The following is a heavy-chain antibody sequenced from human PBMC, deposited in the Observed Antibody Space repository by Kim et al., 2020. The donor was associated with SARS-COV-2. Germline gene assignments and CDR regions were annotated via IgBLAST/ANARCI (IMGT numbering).Heavy chain of an antibody. Sequence: ASVKVSCKASGYTFTSYAMHWVRQAPGQGLEWMGWINVGYGNTRYLQKFQGRVTITRDTSASTAYMELSGLRSEDTAVYFCARYGTTRNGGYYFDYWGQGALVSVSP. CDR2: INVGYGNT. J-gene: IGHJ4*02. D-gene: IGHD1-1*01. CDR1: GYTFTSYA. CDR3: ARYGTTRNGGYYFDY. V-gene: IGHV1-3*01.